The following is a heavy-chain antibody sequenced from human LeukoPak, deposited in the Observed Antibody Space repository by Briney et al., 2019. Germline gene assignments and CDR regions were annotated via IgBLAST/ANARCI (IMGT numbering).Heavy chain of an antibody. CDR1: GDSISSSSYY. CDR2: ITYSSST. Sequence: PSETLSLTCTVSGDSISSSSYYWGWIRQPPGKGLEWIGSITYSSSTYYNPSLKSRLTISVDTSKNQFSLKLSSVTAADTAVYYCARCKDYYVSGSYYKTFDHGGQGTLVTVSS. V-gene: IGHV4-39*07. D-gene: IGHD3-10*01. J-gene: IGHJ4*02. CDR3: ARCKDYYVSGSYYKTFDH.